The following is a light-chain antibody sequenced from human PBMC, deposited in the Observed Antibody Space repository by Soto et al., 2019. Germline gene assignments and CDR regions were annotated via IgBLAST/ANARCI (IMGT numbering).Light chain of an antibody. J-gene: IGKJ5*01. CDR1: QSISSY. CDR3: QQSYSTPIT. Sequence: DIQMTQSPSSLSASVGDRVTITCRASQSISSYLNWYQQKPGKDHKLLIYAASSLQSGVPSSFSGSGSGTDFTLTISSLQPEDFATYYCQQSYSTPITFGQGTRLEIK. V-gene: IGKV1-39*01. CDR2: AAS.